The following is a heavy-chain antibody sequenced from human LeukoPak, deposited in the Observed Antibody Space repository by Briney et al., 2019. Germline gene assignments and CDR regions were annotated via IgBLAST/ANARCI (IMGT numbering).Heavy chain of an antibody. J-gene: IGHJ4*02. D-gene: IGHD3-3*01. CDR2: IYTSGST. Sequence: SETLSLTCTVSGGSISSYYWSWIRQPAGKGLEWIGRIYTSGSTNYNPSLKSRVTMSVGTSKNQFSLKLSSVTAADTSVYYCARAAPGFGSGQYYFDYWGQGTLVTVSS. V-gene: IGHV4-4*07. CDR1: GGSISSYY. CDR3: ARAAPGFGSGQYYFDY.